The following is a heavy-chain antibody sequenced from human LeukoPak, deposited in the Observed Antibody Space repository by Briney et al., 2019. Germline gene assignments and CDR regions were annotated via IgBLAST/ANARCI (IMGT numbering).Heavy chain of an antibody. V-gene: IGHV4-59*01. CDR2: IYYSGNT. Sequence: SETLSLTCIVSGGSISSYYWSWIRQPPGKGLEWIGYIYYSGNTNYNPSLKSRVTISVDTSKDQFSLKLSSVTAADTAMYYCAGSGYSSGYLFDYWGQGTLVTVSS. CDR1: GGSISSYY. D-gene: IGHD5-18*01. CDR3: AGSGYSSGYLFDY. J-gene: IGHJ4*02.